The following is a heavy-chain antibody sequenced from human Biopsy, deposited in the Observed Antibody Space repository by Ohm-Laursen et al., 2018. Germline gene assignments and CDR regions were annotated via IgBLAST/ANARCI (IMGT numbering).Heavy chain of an antibody. J-gene: IGHJ6*02. CDR3: VRGVDYYDPYHYYALDV. CDR2: INHSGRT. CDR1: GESFNGYY. Sequence: GTLSLTCAVYGESFNGYYWSWIRQTPGKGLEWIGEINHSGRTNYNPPLKSRVTISVDTSKNQFSLKVRSVTAADTAVYYCVRGVDYYDPYHYYALDVWGQGTTVTFSS. D-gene: IGHD3-22*01. V-gene: IGHV4-34*01.